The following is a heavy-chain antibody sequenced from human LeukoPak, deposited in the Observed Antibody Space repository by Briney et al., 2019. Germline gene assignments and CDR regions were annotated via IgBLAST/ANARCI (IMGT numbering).Heavy chain of an antibody. D-gene: IGHD3-3*01. CDR2: INHSGST. CDR1: GGSFSGYY. CDR3: AREIRYDFWSGYSYYFDY. Sequence: PSETLSLTCAVYGGSFSGYYWSWIRQPPGKGLEWIGEINHSGSTNYNPSLKSRVTISVDTSKNQFSLKLSSVTAADTAVYYCAREIRYDFWSGYSYYFDYWGQGTLVTVSS. J-gene: IGHJ4*02. V-gene: IGHV4-34*01.